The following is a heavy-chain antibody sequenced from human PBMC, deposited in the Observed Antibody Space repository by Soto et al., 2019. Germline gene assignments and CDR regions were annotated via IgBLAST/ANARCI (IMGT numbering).Heavy chain of an antibody. J-gene: IGHJ6*01. CDR1: GFTFSSYG. CDR3: AKAPVGPIFGVVSIEQYYYYGMDV. Sequence: QVQLVESGGGVVQPGRSLRLSCAASGFTFSSYGMHWVRQAPGKGLEWVAVISYDGSNKYYADSVKGRFTISRDNSKNTLYLQMNSLRAEDKAVYYCAKAPVGPIFGVVSIEQYYYYGMDVW. CDR2: ISYDGSNK. V-gene: IGHV3-30*18. D-gene: IGHD3-3*01.